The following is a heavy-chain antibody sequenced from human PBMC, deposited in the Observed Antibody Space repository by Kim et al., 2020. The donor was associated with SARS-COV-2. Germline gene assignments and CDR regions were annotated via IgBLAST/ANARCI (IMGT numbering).Heavy chain of an antibody. J-gene: IGHJ3*02. CDR2: IIPIFGTA. Sequence: SVKVSCKASGGTFSSYAISWVRQAPGQGLEWMGGIIPIFGTANYAQKFQGRVTITADESTSTAYMELSSLRSEDTAVYYCGGGSGSSDDAFDIWGQGTMVTVSS. CDR3: GGGSGSSDDAFDI. CDR1: GGTFSSYA. V-gene: IGHV1-69*13. D-gene: IGHD3-10*01.